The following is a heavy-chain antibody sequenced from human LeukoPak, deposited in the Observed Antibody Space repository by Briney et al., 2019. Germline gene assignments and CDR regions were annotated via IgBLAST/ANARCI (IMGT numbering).Heavy chain of an antibody. D-gene: IGHD3-3*01. CDR2: ISHSGIT. V-gene: IGHV4-34*01. CDR3: ARGIFRDGIGV. Sequence: PSETLSLTYAVYGGSFSDYYWTWIRQPPGKGLEWIGEISHSGITKYSPSLKSRVTISVDTSKNQFSLKLSSVTAADTAVYYCARGIFRDGIGVWGQGTTVTVSS. J-gene: IGHJ6*02. CDR1: GGSFSDYY.